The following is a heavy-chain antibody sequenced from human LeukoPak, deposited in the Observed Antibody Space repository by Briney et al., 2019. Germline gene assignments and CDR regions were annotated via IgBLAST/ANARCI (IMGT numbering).Heavy chain of an antibody. CDR2: IGSSGIVT. V-gene: IGHV3-23*05. J-gene: IGHJ4*02. CDR1: GFTFSSYA. D-gene: IGHD4-17*01. Sequence: GGSLRLSCAASGFTFSSYAMSWVLQPPEKGLEWVSTIGSSGIVTYYADSVKGRFTISRDNSKNTLFLQMNSLRAEDAAIYYCVKFPTAHYFDYWGQGTLVTVSS. CDR3: VKFPTAHYFDY.